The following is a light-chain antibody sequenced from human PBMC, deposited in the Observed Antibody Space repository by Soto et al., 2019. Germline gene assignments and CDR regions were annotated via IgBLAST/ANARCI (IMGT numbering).Light chain of an antibody. J-gene: IGKJ4*01. CDR1: QDISNY. CDR2: DAS. CDR3: QQYGSLPLT. V-gene: IGKV1-33*01. Sequence: DIRMTPSPSSLSASVGDRVTITCQASQDISNYLNWYQQKPGKAPKLLIYDASDLETGVPSRFSGSGSGSDFTFVISSLQPVYIATYYCQQYGSLPLTFGGGTKVEIK.